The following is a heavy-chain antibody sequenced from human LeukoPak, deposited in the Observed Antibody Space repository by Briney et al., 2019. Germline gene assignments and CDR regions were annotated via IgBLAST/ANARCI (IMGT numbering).Heavy chain of an antibody. CDR2: IYYTGST. V-gene: IGHV4-59*08. CDR3: ARQNYYDSGSYWGFFEY. D-gene: IGHD3-10*01. Sequence: PSETPSLTCTVSGGSISSYYWSWIRQPPGKGLECIGYIYYTGSTTYNPSLKSRLTMSLDTSRNQFSLKLSSVTAADTAVYYCARQNYYDSGSYWGFFEYWGQGALVTVSS. J-gene: IGHJ4*02. CDR1: GGSISSYY.